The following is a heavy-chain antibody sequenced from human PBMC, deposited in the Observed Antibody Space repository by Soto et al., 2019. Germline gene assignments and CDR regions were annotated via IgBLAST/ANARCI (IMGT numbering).Heavy chain of an antibody. CDR2: INSDGSVS. V-gene: IGHV3-74*01. Sequence: EVKLVESGGGLVQPGGSLRLSCAASVFTFSNYWMYWVRQAPGQGLVWVSRINSDGSVSRYADSVKGRLTISRDNVKNTLYLQMNSLRVEDTAVYYCARGDCVGGSCYSLAGSFYYYMDVWGKGTTLTVFS. CDR3: ARGDCVGGSCYSLAGSFYYYMDV. J-gene: IGHJ6*03. CDR1: VFTFSNYW. D-gene: IGHD2-15*01.